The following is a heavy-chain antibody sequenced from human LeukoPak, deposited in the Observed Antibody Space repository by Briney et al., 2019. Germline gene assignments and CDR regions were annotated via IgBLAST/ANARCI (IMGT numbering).Heavy chain of an antibody. CDR2: IWYDGSNK. Sequence: AGGSLRLSCAVSGFSFSSYGMHWVRQAPGKGLEWVAVIWYDGSNKYYADSVKGRFTISRDTSKNTLYLQMNSLRAEDTAVYYCARGQPDPYCGGDCYQGFDPWGQGTLVTVSS. J-gene: IGHJ5*02. CDR3: ARGQPDPYCGGDCYQGFDP. D-gene: IGHD2-21*02. CDR1: GFSFSSYG. V-gene: IGHV3-33*01.